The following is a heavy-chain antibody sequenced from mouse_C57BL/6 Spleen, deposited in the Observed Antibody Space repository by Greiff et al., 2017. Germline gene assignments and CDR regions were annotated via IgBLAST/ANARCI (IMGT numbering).Heavy chain of an antibody. V-gene: IGHV1-18*01. Sequence: EVQGVESGPELVKPGASVKIPCKASGYTFTDYNMDWVKQSYGQGLEWIGDINPNNGGTIYNQKFKGKATLTVDKSSSTAYMELRSLTSEDTAVYYCARLGRQLRRPWFAYWGQGTLVTVSA. CDR1: GYTFTDYN. J-gene: IGHJ3*01. D-gene: IGHD3-2*02. CDR2: INPNNGGT. CDR3: ARLGRQLRRPWFAY.